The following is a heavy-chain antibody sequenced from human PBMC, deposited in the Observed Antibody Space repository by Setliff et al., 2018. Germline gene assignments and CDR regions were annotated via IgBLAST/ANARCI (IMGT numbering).Heavy chain of an antibody. V-gene: IGHV4-4*07. CDR3: AREQWLDPPGYYYMDV. CDR2: IYIGGSA. CDR1: GGSISSYY. Sequence: SETLSLTCTVSGGSISSYYWSWIRQPAGKGLEWIGHIYIGGSANYNPSLKSRVTMSIDTSKNQFSLKLNSVTAADMAVYYCAREQWLDPPGYYYMDVWAKGTTVAVSS. D-gene: IGHD6-19*01. J-gene: IGHJ6*03.